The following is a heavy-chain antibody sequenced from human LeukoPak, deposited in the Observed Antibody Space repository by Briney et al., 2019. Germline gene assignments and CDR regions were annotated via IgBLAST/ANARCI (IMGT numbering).Heavy chain of an antibody. J-gene: IGHJ5*02. CDR2: ISFDGSNT. CDR1: GVTSNTYA. D-gene: IGHD5-24*01. CDR3: AKQFVDV. Sequence: GGSLRLSCAISGVTSNTYAMHWVRQAPGQGLEWVAAISFDGSNTYYADSVRGRFTITRDNSRNTLYLQMISLRAEDTAVYYCAKQFVDVWGQGTLVTVSS. V-gene: IGHV3-33*06.